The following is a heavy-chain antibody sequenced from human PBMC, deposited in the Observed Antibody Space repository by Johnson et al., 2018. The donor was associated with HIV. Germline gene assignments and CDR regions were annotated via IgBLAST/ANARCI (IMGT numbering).Heavy chain of an antibody. J-gene: IGHJ3*02. CDR1: GFTFSSYA. D-gene: IGHD5-24*01. V-gene: IGHV3-30*04. CDR2: ISYDGSNK. Sequence: VQLVESGGGVVQPGRSLRLSCAASGFTFSSYAIHWVRQAPAKGLEWVAIISYDGSNKNYADSVKGRFTISRDDSKNTLYLQMNSLRAEDTAVYYCASIPPPKLDGAFDIWGQGTMVTVAS. CDR3: ASIPPPKLDGAFDI.